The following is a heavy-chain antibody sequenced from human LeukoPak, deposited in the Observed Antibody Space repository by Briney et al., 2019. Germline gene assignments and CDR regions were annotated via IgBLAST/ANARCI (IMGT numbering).Heavy chain of an antibody. J-gene: IGHJ6*02. Sequence: SQTLSLTCTVSGGSISSGDYYWSWIRQPPGKGLEWIGYIYYSGSTYYNPSLKSRVTISVDTSKNQFSLKLSSVTAADTAVYYCAREPTPFGRGYYYYGMDVWGQGTTVTVSS. V-gene: IGHV4-30-4*01. D-gene: IGHD1-26*01. CDR3: AREPTPFGRGYYYYGMDV. CDR2: IYYSGST. CDR1: GGSISSGDYY.